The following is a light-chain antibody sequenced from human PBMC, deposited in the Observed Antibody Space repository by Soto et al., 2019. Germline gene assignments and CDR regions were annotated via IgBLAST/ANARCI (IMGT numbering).Light chain of an antibody. Sequence: EIVMTQSPATLSVSPGERATLSCRASQSVSSNLAWYQQXXXHPPRLLIYGASTRATGIPARFXXXXXXXXXTLTISSLQSEDFAFYYCQQYNNWPSFGQGTKVEIK. CDR3: QQYNNWPS. J-gene: IGKJ1*01. CDR2: GAS. CDR1: QSVSSN. V-gene: IGKV3-15*01.